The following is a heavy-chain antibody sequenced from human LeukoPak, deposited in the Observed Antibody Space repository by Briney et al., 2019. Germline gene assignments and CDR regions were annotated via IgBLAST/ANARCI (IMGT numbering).Heavy chain of an antibody. J-gene: IGHJ3*02. V-gene: IGHV3-23*01. Sequence: GGSLRLSCAASGFTFSSYAMSWVRQAPGKGLEWVSGISGSGGSSYYADSVKGRFTISRDNSKNTLYLQMNSLRAEDTAVYYCAKDVGSYYDFWSAKANAFDMWGQGTMVTVSS. CDR2: ISGSGGSS. CDR3: AKDVGSYYDFWSAKANAFDM. D-gene: IGHD3-3*01. CDR1: GFTFSSYA.